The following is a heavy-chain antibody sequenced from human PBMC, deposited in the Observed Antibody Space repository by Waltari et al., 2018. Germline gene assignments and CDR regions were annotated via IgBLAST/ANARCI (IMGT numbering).Heavy chain of an antibody. CDR1: GYTFTGYY. D-gene: IGHD6-19*01. CDR3: AKDNTAGMGGDAFDI. Sequence: QVQLVQSGAEVKTPGASVKVSCKASGYTFTGYYMHWVRQAPGQGLEWMGWINPNSGGTNYAQKFQGRVTMTRDTSISTAYMELSRLRSDDTAVYYCAKDNTAGMGGDAFDIWGQGTMVTVSS. J-gene: IGHJ3*02. CDR2: INPNSGGT. V-gene: IGHV1-2*02.